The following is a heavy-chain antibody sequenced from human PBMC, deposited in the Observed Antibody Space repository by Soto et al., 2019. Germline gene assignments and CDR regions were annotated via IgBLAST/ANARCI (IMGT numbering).Heavy chain of an antibody. J-gene: IGHJ4*02. CDR3: ARVEDYGDYFDY. D-gene: IGHD4-17*01. CDR1: GSTVSSGGYY. CDR2: IYDTGTT. V-gene: IGHV4-61*08. Sequence: SETLSLTCTVSGSTVSSGGYYWSWVRQPPGRGLEWIGYIYDTGTTNYNPSLKSRVTMSVDTSKNQFSLKLNSLTAADTAVYYCARVEDYGDYFDYWGQGTLVTVSS.